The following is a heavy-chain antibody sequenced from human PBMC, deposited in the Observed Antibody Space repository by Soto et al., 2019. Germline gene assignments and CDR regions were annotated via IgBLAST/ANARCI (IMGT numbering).Heavy chain of an antibody. D-gene: IGHD3-22*01. V-gene: IGHV1-8*02. CDR1: GYTFTSYD. J-gene: IGHJ4*02. CDR2: MNPNSGNT. Sequence: QVPLVQSGAEVKKPGASVKVSCKASGYTFTSYDINWVRQATGQGLEWMGWMNPNSGNTGYAQKFQGRVTMTRNTSISTAYMELSSLRSEDTAVYYCARAAQDYYDSSGYVDYWGQGTLVTVSS. CDR3: ARAAQDYYDSSGYVDY.